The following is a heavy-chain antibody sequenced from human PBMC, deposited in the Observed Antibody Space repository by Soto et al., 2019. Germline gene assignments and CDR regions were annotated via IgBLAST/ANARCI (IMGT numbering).Heavy chain of an antibody. CDR2: INAANGNA. Sequence: QVQLVQSGAEVKKPGASVKVSCKASGYSFTSYTMHWVRLAPGQRLEWMGWINAANGNATYAQRFQGRVTITRDTSASTAYMELSSLRSEDTAVYYCARADCSSTSCSLGFDPWGQGTLVTVSS. CDR3: ARADCSSTSCSLGFDP. V-gene: IGHV1-3*01. CDR1: GYSFTSYT. J-gene: IGHJ5*02. D-gene: IGHD2-2*01.